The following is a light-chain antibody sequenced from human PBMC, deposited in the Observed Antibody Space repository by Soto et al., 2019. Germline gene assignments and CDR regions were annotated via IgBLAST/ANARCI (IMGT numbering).Light chain of an antibody. CDR2: SND. CDR1: SSNIGSNT. CDR3: AAWDDSLNALV. Sequence: QAVVTQPPSASGTPGQRVTISCSGSSSNIGSNTVNWFQQLPGTAPELLIYSNDQRPSGVPDRFSGSKSGTSASLAISGLQSEDEADYYCAAWDDSLNALVFGGGTKLTVL. V-gene: IGLV1-44*01. J-gene: IGLJ2*01.